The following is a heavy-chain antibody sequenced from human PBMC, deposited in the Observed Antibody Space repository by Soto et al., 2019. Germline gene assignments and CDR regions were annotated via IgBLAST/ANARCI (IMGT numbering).Heavy chain of an antibody. V-gene: IGHV1-18*01. CDR2: ISAYNGNT. D-gene: IGHD3-22*01. CDR3: ARGGDYYDSSGYSWIYT. Sequence: ASVKVSCKASGYTFTSYGISWVRQAPGQGLEWMGWISAYNGNTNYAQKLQGRVTMTTDTSTSTAYMELRSLRSDDTAVYYCARGGDYYDSSGYSWIYTWGQGTLVTVSS. CDR1: GYTFTSYG. J-gene: IGHJ5*02.